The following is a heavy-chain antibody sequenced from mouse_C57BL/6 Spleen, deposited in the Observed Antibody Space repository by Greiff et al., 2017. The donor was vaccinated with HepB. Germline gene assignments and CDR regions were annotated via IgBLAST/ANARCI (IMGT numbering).Heavy chain of an antibody. CDR1: GYAFSSYW. Sequence: QVQLKQSGAELVKPGASVKISCKASGYAFSSYWMNWVKQRPGKGLEWIGQIYPGDGDTNYNGKFKGKATLTADKSSSTAYMQLSSLTSEDSAVYFCARDYDYDRGYFDVWGTGTTVTVSS. V-gene: IGHV1-80*01. CDR3: ARDYDYDRGYFDV. J-gene: IGHJ1*03. D-gene: IGHD2-4*01. CDR2: IYPGDGDT.